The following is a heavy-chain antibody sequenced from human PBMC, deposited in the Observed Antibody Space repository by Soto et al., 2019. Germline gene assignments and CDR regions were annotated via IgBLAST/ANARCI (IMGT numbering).Heavy chain of an antibody. CDR3: ATSAPTEYYSYYYGMDV. V-gene: IGHV1-2*04. CDR1: GYTLTGYY. CDR2: INPNSVGT. J-gene: IGHJ6*02. Sequence: ASVKVSCKASGYTLTGYYIHWVRQAPGQGLEWMGWINPNSVGTNYAQKFQGWVTMTRDTSISTVYMELRRLRSDDTAVYYCATSAPTEYYSYYYGMDVWGQGTTVTVSS.